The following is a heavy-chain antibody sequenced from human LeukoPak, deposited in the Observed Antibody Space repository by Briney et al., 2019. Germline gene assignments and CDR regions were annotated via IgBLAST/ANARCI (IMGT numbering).Heavy chain of an antibody. CDR3: SEVGQLVFDY. Sequence: GASVKVSCKTSGYTFTNDYMHWVRQAPGQGLEWMGVINPGDGTTKYAQKFQGRVTMTRDTSTSTLYMELSSLRSEDTAMYYCSEVGQLVFDYWGQGTLVTVSS. V-gene: IGHV1-46*01. J-gene: IGHJ4*02. CDR2: INPGDGTT. CDR1: GYTFTNDY. D-gene: IGHD6-6*01.